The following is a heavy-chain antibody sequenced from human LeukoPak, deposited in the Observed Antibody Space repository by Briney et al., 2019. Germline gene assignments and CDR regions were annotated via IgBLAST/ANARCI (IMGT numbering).Heavy chain of an antibody. J-gene: IGHJ4*02. CDR1: GFTFDDYG. Sequence: GGSLRLSCAASGFTFDDYGMSWVRQAPGKGLEWVANIKQDGSEKYYVDSVKGRFTISRDNAKNSLYLQMNSLRAEDTAVYYCARDSGNWNFDYWGQGTLVTVSS. CDR3: ARDSGNWNFDY. D-gene: IGHD1-20*01. V-gene: IGHV3-7*01. CDR2: IKQDGSEK.